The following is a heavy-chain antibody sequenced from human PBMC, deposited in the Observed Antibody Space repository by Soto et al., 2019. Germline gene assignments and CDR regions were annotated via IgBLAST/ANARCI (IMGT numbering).Heavy chain of an antibody. D-gene: IGHD3-3*01. CDR2: ISYDGSNK. Sequence: PGGSLRLSCAASGFTFSSYGMHWVRQAPGKGLEWVAVISYDGSNKYYADSVKGRFTISRDNSKNTLYLQMNSLRAEDTAVYYCAKEAPHDFWSGYYFDYWGQGTLVTVSS. V-gene: IGHV3-30*18. CDR3: AKEAPHDFWSGYYFDY. J-gene: IGHJ4*02. CDR1: GFTFSSYG.